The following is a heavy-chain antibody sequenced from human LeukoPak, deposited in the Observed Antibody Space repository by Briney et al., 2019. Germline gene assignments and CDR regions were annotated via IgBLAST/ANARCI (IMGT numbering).Heavy chain of an antibody. CDR1: GGSISSGGYY. D-gene: IGHD2-15*01. V-gene: IGHV4-30-2*01. CDR2: IYHSGST. J-gene: IGHJ4*02. CDR3: ARSSGAYGTFDY. Sequence: SQTLSLTCTVSGGSISSGGYYWSWIRQPPGKGLEWIGYIYHSGSTYYNPSLKSRVTISVDRSKNQFSLKLSSVTAADTAVYYCARSSGAYGTFDYWGQGTLVTVSS.